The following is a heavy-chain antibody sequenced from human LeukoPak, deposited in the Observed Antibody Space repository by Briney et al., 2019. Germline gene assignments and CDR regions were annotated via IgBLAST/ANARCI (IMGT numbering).Heavy chain of an antibody. D-gene: IGHD1-26*01. J-gene: IGHJ4*02. CDR1: GGSITGTNL. CDR2: ISLTGRT. CDR3: TRENGPYCPFGY. Sequence: SGTLSLTCGVSGGSITGTNLWSWVRQPPGQDLEWFRVISLTGRTNYNPSLIGRVIMSLDESRNQLSLTLTSVTAADTAMYYCTRENGPYCPFGYWGEGTLVVVPS. V-gene: IGHV4-4*02.